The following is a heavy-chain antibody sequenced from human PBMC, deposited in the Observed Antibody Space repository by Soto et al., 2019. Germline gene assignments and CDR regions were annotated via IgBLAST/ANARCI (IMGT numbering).Heavy chain of an antibody. Sequence: QVQLVQSGAEVKKPGASVKVSYKASGYTFTGYYMHWVRQAPGQGLEWMGWINPNSGGTNYAQKFQGRVTMTRDTSISTAYMELSRLRSDDTAVYYCARVVGPYCGGDCYSRSFDIWGQGTMVTVSS. CDR3: ARVVGPYCGGDCYSRSFDI. CDR1: GYTFTGYY. V-gene: IGHV1-2*02. D-gene: IGHD2-21*02. J-gene: IGHJ3*02. CDR2: INPNSGGT.